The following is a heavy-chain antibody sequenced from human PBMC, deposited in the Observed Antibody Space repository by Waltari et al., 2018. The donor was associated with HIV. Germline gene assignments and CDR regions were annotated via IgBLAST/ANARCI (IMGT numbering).Heavy chain of an antibody. CDR2: SSVSGSTT. J-gene: IGHJ5*01. Sequence: EVQLLESGGGLVQPGGSLRLSCAASGFTFSSYAMSWVRQAPGKGLQWVSISSVSGSTTYSADSVKGRVTISRDNSENTLYLQINSLRAEDTAVYYCAKGAFDMVVVSALDSWGHGTLVTVSS. V-gene: IGHV3-23*01. CDR3: AKGAFDMVVVSALDS. CDR1: GFTFSSYA. D-gene: IGHD2-21*01.